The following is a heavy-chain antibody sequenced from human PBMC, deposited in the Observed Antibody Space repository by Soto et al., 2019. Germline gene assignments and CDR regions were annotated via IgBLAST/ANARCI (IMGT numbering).Heavy chain of an antibody. Sequence: PSETLFLTCAVSGGSLSSNNWGCWVRQPPGKGLEWIGEIFHSGSTHYSPSLKSRVTISVDKSKNHFSLNLTSVTAADTAVYYCARVYSGSYSDSWGQGTLVTVSS. CDR2: IFHSGST. CDR1: GGSLSSNNW. CDR3: ARVYSGSYSDS. V-gene: IGHV4-4*02. D-gene: IGHD1-26*01. J-gene: IGHJ4*02.